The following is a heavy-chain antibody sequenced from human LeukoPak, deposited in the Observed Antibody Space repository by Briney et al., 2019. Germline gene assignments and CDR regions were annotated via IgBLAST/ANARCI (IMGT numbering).Heavy chain of an antibody. CDR3: ASRAYYYYGMDV. J-gene: IGHJ6*02. CDR1: GGSVSSGTYY. CDR2: LYYTGST. V-gene: IGHV4-61*01. Sequence: SETLSLTCTVSGGSVSSGTYYWRWIRQPPGKGLEWIGYLYYTGSTNYNPSLKSRVTISGDTSKNQFSLKLSSVTAADTAVYFCASRAYYYYGMDVWGQGTTVTVSS.